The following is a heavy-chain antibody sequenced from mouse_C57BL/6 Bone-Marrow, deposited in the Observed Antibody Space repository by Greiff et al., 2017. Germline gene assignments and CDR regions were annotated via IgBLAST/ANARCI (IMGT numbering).Heavy chain of an antibody. CDR3: AGGWLLRGAY. J-gene: IGHJ3*01. V-gene: IGHV5-4*03. CDR2: ISDGGSYT. Sequence: EVMLVESGGGLVKPGGSLKLSCAASGFTFSSYAMSWVRQTPEKRLEWVATISDGGSYTYYPDNVKGRFTISRDNAKNNLYLQMRHLKSEDTAMYYCAGGWLLRGAYWGQGTLVTVSA. D-gene: IGHD2-3*01. CDR1: GFTFSSYA.